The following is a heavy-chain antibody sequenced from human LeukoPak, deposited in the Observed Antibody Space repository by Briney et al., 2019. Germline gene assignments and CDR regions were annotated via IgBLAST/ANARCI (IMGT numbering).Heavy chain of an antibody. CDR1: GGSFSGYY. V-gene: IGHV4-34*01. Sequence: SETLSLTCAVYGGSFSGYYWSWIRQPPGKGLEWIGEINHSGSTNYNPSLKSRVTISVDTSKNQFSLKLSSVTAADTAVYYCARGGSGSYYRSVYYMDVWGKGTTVTVSS. CDR2: INHSGST. J-gene: IGHJ6*03. CDR3: ARGGSGSYYRSVYYMDV. D-gene: IGHD3-10*01.